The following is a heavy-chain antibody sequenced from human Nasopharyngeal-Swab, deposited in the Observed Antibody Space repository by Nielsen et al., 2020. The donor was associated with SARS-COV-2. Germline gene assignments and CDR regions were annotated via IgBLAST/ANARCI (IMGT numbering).Heavy chain of an antibody. CDR3: AREGYCSGGSHLLCFYYGMDV. CDR1: GYTFTAYY. J-gene: IGHJ6*02. CDR2: MNPNSGNT. Sequence: ASVKVSCKASGYTFTAYYMHWVRQAPGQGLEWMGWMNPNSGNTGYAQKFQGRVTMTRNTSISTAYMELSSLRSEDTAVYYCAREGYCSGGSHLLCFYYGMDVWGQGTTVTVSS. D-gene: IGHD2-15*01. V-gene: IGHV1-8*02.